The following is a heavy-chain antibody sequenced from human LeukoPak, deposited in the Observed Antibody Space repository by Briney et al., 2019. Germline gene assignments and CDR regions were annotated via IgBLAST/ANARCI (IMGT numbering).Heavy chain of an antibody. Sequence: GGSLRLSCAASGFTFSTYYMNWVRQAPGKGLEWVSFIAGSSSYIYYTDSVKGRFTISRDNAKNSLFLQMNSLRDEDTAVYYCASGFSSSPYFDYWGQGTLVTVSS. CDR2: IAGSSSYI. CDR3: ASGFSSSPYFDY. CDR1: GFTFSTYY. J-gene: IGHJ4*02. V-gene: IGHV3-21*01. D-gene: IGHD6-6*01.